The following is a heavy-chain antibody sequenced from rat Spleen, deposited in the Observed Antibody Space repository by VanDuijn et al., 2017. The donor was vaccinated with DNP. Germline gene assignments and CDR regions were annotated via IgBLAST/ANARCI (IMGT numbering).Heavy chain of an antibody. J-gene: IGHJ1*01. Sequence: EVQLVESGGGLVQPGRSLKLSCAASGFTFSDYNMAWVRQAPKKGLEWVATIIYDGSRTYYPDSVKGRFTISRDDAKSSLYLQMNSLKSEDTATYYCARGSTSIYWYFDFWGPGTMVTVSS. CDR2: IIYDGSRT. CDR3: ARGSTSIYWYFDF. V-gene: IGHV5S10*01. CDR1: GFTFSDYN. D-gene: IGHD3-1*01.